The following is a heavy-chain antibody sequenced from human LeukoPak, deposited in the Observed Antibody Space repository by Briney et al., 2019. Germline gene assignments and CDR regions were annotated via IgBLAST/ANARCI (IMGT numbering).Heavy chain of an antibody. CDR3: AKDEDSGGSCDY. CDR2: ISYDGSNK. Sequence: GGSLRLSCAASGFTFSSYGMHWVRQAPGKGLEWVAVISYDGSNKYYADSVKGRFTISRDNSKNTLYLQMNSLRAEDTAVYYCAKDEDSGGSCDYWGQGTLVTVSS. J-gene: IGHJ4*02. CDR1: GFTFSSYG. V-gene: IGHV3-30*18. D-gene: IGHD2-15*01.